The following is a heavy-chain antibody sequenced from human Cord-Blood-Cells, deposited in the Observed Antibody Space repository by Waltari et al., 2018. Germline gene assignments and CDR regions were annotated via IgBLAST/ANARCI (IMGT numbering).Heavy chain of an antibody. D-gene: IGHD2-2*02. V-gene: IGHV1-69*01. CDR3: ARVGNCSSTSCYMRGWFDP. Sequence: QVQLVQSGAEVKKPGSSVKVSCTASGGTFSSYAISWVRQAPGQGPEWMGGIIPIFGTANYAQKFQGRVTITADESTSTAYMELSSLRSEDTAVYYCARVGNCSSTSCYMRGWFDPWGQGTLVTVSS. CDR1: GGTFSSYA. CDR2: IIPIFGTA. J-gene: IGHJ5*02.